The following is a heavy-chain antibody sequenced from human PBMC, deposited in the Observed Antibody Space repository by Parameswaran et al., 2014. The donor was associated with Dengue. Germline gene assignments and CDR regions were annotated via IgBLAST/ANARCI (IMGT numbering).Heavy chain of an antibody. CDR2: IYYSGST. V-gene: IGHV4-59*01. D-gene: IGHD5-24*01. J-gene: IGHJ4*02. Sequence: RWIRQPPGKGLEWIGYIYYSGSTNYNPSLKSRVTISVDTSKNQFSLKLSSVTAADTAVYYCASGERRWLQTFDYWGQGTLVTVSS. CDR3: ASGERRWLQTFDY.